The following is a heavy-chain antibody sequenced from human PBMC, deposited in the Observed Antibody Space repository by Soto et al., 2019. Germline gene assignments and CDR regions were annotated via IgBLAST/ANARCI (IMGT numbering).Heavy chain of an antibody. CDR2: IIPVLGVE. J-gene: IGHJ6*02. CDR3: PKSPNPGSATPSDYGMDV. D-gene: IGHD2-15*01. V-gene: IGHV1-69*02. CDR1: GGSFSSYI. Sequence: QVQLVQSGAEVKKPGSSVKVSCKASGGSFSSYIVSWVRQAPGQGLEWMGRIIPVLGVEYYAQKFQGRVTITAKKSTSTAYMELSSLRYEDPTVYYCPKSPNPGSATPSDYGMDVWGLGTTVTVS.